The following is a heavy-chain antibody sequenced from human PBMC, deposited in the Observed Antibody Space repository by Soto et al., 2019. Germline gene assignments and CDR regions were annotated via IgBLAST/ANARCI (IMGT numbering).Heavy chain of an antibody. D-gene: IGHD2-15*01. CDR1: GGTFSSYA. CDR3: ARQVHCSGGSCYRDTPGWLDP. J-gene: IGHJ5*02. CDR2: IIPIFGTA. Sequence: GAXVKVSCKASGGTFSSYAISWVRQAPGQGLEWMGGIIPIFGTANYAQRFQGRVTITADESTSTAYMELSSLRSEDTAVYYCARQVHCSGGSCYRDTPGWLDPWGQGTLVTVSS. V-gene: IGHV1-69*13.